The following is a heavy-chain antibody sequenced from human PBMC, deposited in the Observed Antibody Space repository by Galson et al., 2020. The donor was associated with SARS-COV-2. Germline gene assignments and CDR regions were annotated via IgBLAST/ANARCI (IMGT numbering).Heavy chain of an antibody. J-gene: IGHJ4*02. CDR2: IDPTDSYT. CDR3: ARQGIVGAREAADY. D-gene: IGHD1-26*01. V-gene: IGHV5-10-1*01. Sequence: GGSLRLSCQGSGYSFNTYWISWVRQLPGKGLEWIGRIDPTDSYTEYSPSYQGHITISADKSLSTAYLQWNSLKASDAATYYCARQGIVGAREAADYWGQGTRVTVSS. CDR1: GYSFNTYW.